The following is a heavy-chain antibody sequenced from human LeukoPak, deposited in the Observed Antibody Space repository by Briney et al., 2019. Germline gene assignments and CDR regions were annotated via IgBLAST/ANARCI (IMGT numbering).Heavy chain of an antibody. D-gene: IGHD3-22*01. CDR1: GGTFSSYA. CDR3: ARGDYDSSAHFDY. CDR2: IIPIFGTA. V-gene: IGHV1-69*05. J-gene: IGHJ4*02. Sequence: SVKVSCKASGGTFSSYAISWVRQAPGQGLEWMGGIIPIFGTANYAQRFQGRVTITTDESTSTAYMELSSLRSEDTAVYYCARGDYDSSAHFDYWGQGTLVTVSS.